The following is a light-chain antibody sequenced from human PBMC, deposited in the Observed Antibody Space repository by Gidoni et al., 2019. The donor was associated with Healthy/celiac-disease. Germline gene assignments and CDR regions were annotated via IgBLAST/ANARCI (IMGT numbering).Light chain of an antibody. J-gene: IGKJ2*01. CDR1: QSISSW. V-gene: IGKV1-5*01. CDR3: QQYNSYSYT. Sequence: DIKMTQSPSTLSASVGERVTITCRASQSISSWLAWYQQKPGKAPKLLIYDASSLESGVPSRFSGSGSGTEFTLTISCLQPDDFATYYCQQYNSYSYTFGQGTKLEIK. CDR2: DAS.